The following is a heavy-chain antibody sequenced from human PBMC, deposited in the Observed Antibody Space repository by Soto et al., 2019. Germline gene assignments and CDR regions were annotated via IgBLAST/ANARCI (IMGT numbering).Heavy chain of an antibody. V-gene: IGHV3-23*01. Sequence: GSLRLSCAASGXTFSSYSMSWVRQAPGKGLEWVSAISGSGGSTYYADSVKGRFTISRDNSKNTMYLQMNSLRDEDTALYYCAKSHYYDSSGYLFDYWGQGPLVTVSS. CDR1: GXTFSSYS. CDR2: ISGSGGST. J-gene: IGHJ4*02. CDR3: AKSHYYDSSGYLFDY. D-gene: IGHD3-22*01.